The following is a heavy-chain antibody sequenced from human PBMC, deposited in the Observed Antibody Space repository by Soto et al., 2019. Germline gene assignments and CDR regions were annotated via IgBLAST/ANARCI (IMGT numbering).Heavy chain of an antibody. J-gene: IGHJ1*01. CDR2: INPDGSAK. V-gene: IGHV3-7*01. D-gene: IGHD2-8*02. CDR3: AAPPTGNVSFNH. CDR1: GFTFSSYW. Sequence: EVQLVESGGGLVQPGGSLRLSCAASGFTFSSYWMTWLRQAPGKGLEWVANINPDGSAKYYVDSVKGRFTITRDNAKNSLYLQMNSLRVEDTAVYYCAAPPTGNVSFNHWGQGALVTVSS.